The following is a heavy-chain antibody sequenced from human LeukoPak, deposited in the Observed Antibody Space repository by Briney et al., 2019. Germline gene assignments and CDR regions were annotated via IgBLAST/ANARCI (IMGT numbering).Heavy chain of an antibody. CDR1: GFTVSYSY. CDR2: IYSDDTT. CDR3: ARDWYCSGGSCVGF. J-gene: IGHJ4*02. Sequence: GGSLRLSCAASGFTVSYSYMSWVRQAPGKGLEWVSVIYSDDTTYYADSVKGRFTISRDNSKNTLYLEINSLRGEDTAVYFCARDWYCSGGSCVGFRGRGSLVTVSS. D-gene: IGHD2-15*01. V-gene: IGHV3-53*01.